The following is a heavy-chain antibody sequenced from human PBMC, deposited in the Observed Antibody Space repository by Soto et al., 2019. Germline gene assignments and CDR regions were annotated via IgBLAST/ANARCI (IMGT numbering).Heavy chain of an antibody. CDR2: ISGTDGYT. CDR1: GFTFSNYA. J-gene: IGHJ6*02. CDR3: ARDRSYSNHHYYYYGLDV. V-gene: IGHV3-23*01. D-gene: IGHD4-4*01. Sequence: GLSLRLSCAASGFTFSNYAMNWVRQAPGKVLEWVSGISGTDGYTYYTDSVKGRFTIPRDNSKNTLFLQMNSLRAEDTAVYYCARDRSYSNHHYYYYGLDVWGQGTTVTVSS.